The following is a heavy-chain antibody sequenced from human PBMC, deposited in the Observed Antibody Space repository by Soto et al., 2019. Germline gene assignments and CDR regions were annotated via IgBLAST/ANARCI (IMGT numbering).Heavy chain of an antibody. CDR1: GFTFSSYG. D-gene: IGHD5-18*01. CDR2: ISYDGSNK. J-gene: IGHJ6*03. CDR3: AKEMVLPAAMAPYYYYYYMDV. Sequence: HPGGSLRLSCAASGFTFSSYGMHWVRQAPGKGLEWVAVISYDGSNKYYADSVRGRFTISRDNSKNTLYLQMNSLRAEDTAVYYCAKEMVLPAAMAPYYYYYYMDVWGKGTTVTVSS. V-gene: IGHV3-30*18.